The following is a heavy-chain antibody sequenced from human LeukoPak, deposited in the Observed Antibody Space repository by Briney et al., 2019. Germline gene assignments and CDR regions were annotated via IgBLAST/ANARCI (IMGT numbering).Heavy chain of an antibody. D-gene: IGHD6-19*01. CDR1: GYTSTAYY. Sequence: ASLKLSSTTSGYTSTAYYIHWRRQAPGQGVEWMGWMNPNSGGTKYAQTFQGRVTLTRDTSISTAYLELSSLTSDDTAVYFCARQGSNSIGWYPVDDWGEGSLVTASS. V-gene: IGHV1-2*02. CDR2: MNPNSGGT. J-gene: IGHJ4*02. CDR3: ARQGSNSIGWYPVDD.